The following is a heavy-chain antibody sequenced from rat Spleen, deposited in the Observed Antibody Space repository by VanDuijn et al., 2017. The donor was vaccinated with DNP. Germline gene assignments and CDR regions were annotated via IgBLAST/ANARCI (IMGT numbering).Heavy chain of an antibody. D-gene: IGHD1-7*01. CDR2: VSSDGSST. V-gene: IGHV5-7*01. CDR3: ARYYGYPDY. J-gene: IGHJ2*01. CDR1: GFTFSDYN. Sequence: EVQLVESGGGLVQPGRSLKLSCAASGFTFSDYNMAWVRQAPKKGLEWVAAVSSDGSSTYYRDSVKGRFTISRDNAKSSLYLQMDSLKSEDTATYYCARYYGYPDYWGQGVMVTVSS.